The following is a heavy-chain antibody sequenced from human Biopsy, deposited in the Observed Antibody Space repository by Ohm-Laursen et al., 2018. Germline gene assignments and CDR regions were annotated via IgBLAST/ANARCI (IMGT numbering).Heavy chain of an antibody. Sequence: SLRLSCAASGFTFSDYWMNWVRQAPGKGLEWVAHIDVSDYNTYYADSVRGRFTISRDNSKQMVHLEINSLTADDTAVYYCVKQWGGYNFDSWGQGTLVTVSS. CDR3: VKQWGGYNFDS. CDR1: GFTFSDYW. V-gene: IGHV3-23*01. D-gene: IGHD1-14*01. J-gene: IGHJ5*01. CDR2: IDVSDYNT.